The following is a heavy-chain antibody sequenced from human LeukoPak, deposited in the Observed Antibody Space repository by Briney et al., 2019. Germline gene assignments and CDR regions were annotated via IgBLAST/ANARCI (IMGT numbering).Heavy chain of an antibody. V-gene: IGHV7-4-1*02. CDR3: ARVLQRDDSSGDYYFYALDM. CDR1: GYTFTNYA. D-gene: IGHD3-22*01. Sequence: ASVKVSCKASGYTFTNYAMNWVRQAPGQGLEWMGWINTNSGNPTYAQGFTGRFVIFLDTSISTAYLQLSSLKADDTAVYYCARVLQRDDSSGDYYFYALDMWGQGTMVTVSS. J-gene: IGHJ3*02. CDR2: INTNSGNP.